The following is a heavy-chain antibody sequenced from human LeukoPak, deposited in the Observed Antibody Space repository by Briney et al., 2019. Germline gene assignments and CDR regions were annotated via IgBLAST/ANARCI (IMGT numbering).Heavy chain of an antibody. Sequence: GGSLRLSCAASGFTFSSYSMNWVRQAPGKGLEWVANIKQDGSVKNYADSVKGRFTISRDNAKNSLYLQMNRLRSEDTAMFYCARGVGQQLPFDYWGQGTLVTVSS. J-gene: IGHJ4*02. CDR1: GFTFSSYS. CDR2: IKQDGSVK. D-gene: IGHD4-11*01. CDR3: ARGVGQQLPFDY. V-gene: IGHV3-7*04.